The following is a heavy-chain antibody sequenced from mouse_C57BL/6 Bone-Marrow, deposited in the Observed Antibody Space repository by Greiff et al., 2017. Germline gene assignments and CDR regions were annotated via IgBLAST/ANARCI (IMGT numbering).Heavy chain of an antibody. J-gene: IGHJ3*01. CDR1: GYTFTNYW. CDR3: ARSGPIYDGYYPNWDERAWFAY. D-gene: IGHD2-3*01. CDR2: IYPGGGYT. Sequence: QVQLQQSGAELVRPGTSVKMSCKAFGYTFTNYWIGWAKQRPGHGLEWIGDIYPGGGYTNYNEKFKGKATLTADKSSSTADMQFSSLTSEYSAIYYCARSGPIYDGYYPNWDERAWFAYWGQGTLVTVSA. V-gene: IGHV1-63*01.